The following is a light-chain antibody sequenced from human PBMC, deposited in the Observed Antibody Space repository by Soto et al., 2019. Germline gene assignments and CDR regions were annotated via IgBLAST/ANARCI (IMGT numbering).Light chain of an antibody. CDR2: DAS. V-gene: IGKV1-5*01. Sequence: DIQMTQSPSTLSASVGDRVTITCRASQSISSWLAWYQQKPGKAPKLLIYDASSLESGVPSRFSGSGSGTEFTLTIGSLQRDDFATYYCQQYNSYRVTFGGGTKVEIK. CDR3: QQYNSYRVT. J-gene: IGKJ4*02. CDR1: QSISSW.